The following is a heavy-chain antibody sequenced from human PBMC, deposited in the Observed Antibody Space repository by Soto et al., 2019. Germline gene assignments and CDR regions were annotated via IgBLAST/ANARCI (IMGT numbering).Heavy chain of an antibody. CDR3: AKDFRSSLPGASYYYGMDV. CDR1: GGSIISSNW. D-gene: IGHD3-3*01. J-gene: IGHJ6*02. Sequence: SETLSLTCAVSGGSIISSNWWSWVRQPPGKGLEWIGEIYHSGGTNYNPSLKSRVTISVDKSKNQFSLKLSSVTAADTAVYYCAKDFRSSLPGASYYYGMDVWGQGTTVTVSS. V-gene: IGHV4-4*02. CDR2: IYHSGGT.